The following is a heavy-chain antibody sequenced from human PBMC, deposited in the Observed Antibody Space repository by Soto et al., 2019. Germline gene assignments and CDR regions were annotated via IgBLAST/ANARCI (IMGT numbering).Heavy chain of an antibody. CDR2: IIPIFGTA. D-gene: IGHD3-22*01. CDR1: GCSYSSYA. J-gene: IGHJ3*02. Sequence: SVKVSCKASGCSYSSYAISWVRQAPGQGLGWMGGIIPIFGTANYAQKFQGRVTITADESTSTAYMELSSLRSEDTAVYYCARAGSTMIRRAFDIWGQGTMVTVSS. CDR3: ARAGSTMIRRAFDI. V-gene: IGHV1-69*13.